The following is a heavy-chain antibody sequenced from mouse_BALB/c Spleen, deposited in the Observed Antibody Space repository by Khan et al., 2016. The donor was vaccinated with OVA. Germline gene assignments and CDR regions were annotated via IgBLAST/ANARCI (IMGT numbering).Heavy chain of an antibody. Sequence: QVQLQQSGAELARPGASVKMSCKASGYTFTTYTLHWVKQRPGQGLEWIGYIIPSNDYTNYNQKFKDRATLTPDKSSSTAYMQLSSLTSEDSAVYYCAREGAYYRSDGWFAYWGQGTLVTVSA. CDR1: GYTFTTYT. CDR3: AREGAYYRSDGWFAY. J-gene: IGHJ3*01. D-gene: IGHD2-14*01. CDR2: IIPSNDYT. V-gene: IGHV1-4*01.